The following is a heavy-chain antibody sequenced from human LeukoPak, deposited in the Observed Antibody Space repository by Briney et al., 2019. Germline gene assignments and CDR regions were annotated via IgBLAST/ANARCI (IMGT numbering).Heavy chain of an antibody. CDR1: GVTFSSYE. CDR3: ARDLSVVVPAAGFYYYYYGMDV. J-gene: IGHJ6*04. Sequence: GGALRLSCAASGVTFSSYEMNWVREAPGRGLEWVSYISSIGSAIYYADSVKGRFTISRDNVKNSLYLQMNSLRAEDTAVYYCARDLSVVVPAAGFYYYYYGMDVWGKGTTVTVSS. CDR2: ISSIGSAI. V-gene: IGHV3-48*03. D-gene: IGHD2-2*01.